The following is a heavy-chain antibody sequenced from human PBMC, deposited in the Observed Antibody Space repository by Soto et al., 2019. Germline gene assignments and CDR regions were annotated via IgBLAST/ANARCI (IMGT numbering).Heavy chain of an antibody. J-gene: IGHJ3*02. D-gene: IGHD1-26*01. CDR1: GGSISSYY. CDR2: IYYSGST. Sequence: QVQLQESGPGLVKPSETLSLTCTVSGGSISSYYWSWIRQPPGKGLEWIGYIYYSGSTNYNPSLQGRVPISVDTSKNQFSLKLSSVTAADTAVYYCARRWGDALDIWGQGTMVTVSS. CDR3: ARRWGDALDI. V-gene: IGHV4-59*01.